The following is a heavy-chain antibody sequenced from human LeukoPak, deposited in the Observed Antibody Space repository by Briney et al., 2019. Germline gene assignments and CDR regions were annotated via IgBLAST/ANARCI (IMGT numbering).Heavy chain of an antibody. D-gene: IGHD3-16*02. CDR3: ARAKANPPQYDYVWGSYRYTYYYYMDV. CDR2: INHGGST. V-gene: IGHV4-34*01. CDR1: GGSFSGYY. Sequence: SETLSLTCAVYGGSFSGYYWSWIRQPPGKGLEWIGEINHGGSTNYNPSLKSRVTISVDTSKNQFSLKLSSVTAADTAVYYCARAKANPPQYDYVWGSYRYTYYYYMDVWGKGTTVTVSS. J-gene: IGHJ6*03.